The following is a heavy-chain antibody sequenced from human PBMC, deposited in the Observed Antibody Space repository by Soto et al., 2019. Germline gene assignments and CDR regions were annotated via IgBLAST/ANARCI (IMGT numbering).Heavy chain of an antibody. CDR3: ARDLSWGSNWYYYMDV. CDR1: GFILSDCA. Sequence: EVQLVESGGGLVQPGGSLRLSCATSGFILSDCAMNWVRQAPGKGLEWVSYISSSSSVIDYADSVKCRFTVSRDNARNSLYLQMNSLRAEDTAVYYCARDLSWGSNWYYYMDVWGKGTPVTVSS. CDR2: ISSSSSVI. D-gene: IGHD7-27*01. J-gene: IGHJ6*03. V-gene: IGHV3-48*01.